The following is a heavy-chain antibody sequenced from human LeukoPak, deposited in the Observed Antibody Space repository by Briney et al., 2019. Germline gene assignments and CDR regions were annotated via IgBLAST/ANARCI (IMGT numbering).Heavy chain of an antibody. CDR3: AREAPFYCSSTSCYGGGWFDP. CDR1: GFTVSSNY. D-gene: IGHD2-2*01. J-gene: IGHJ5*02. CDR2: IYSGGST. V-gene: IGHV3-66*02. Sequence: GGSLRLSCAASGFTVSSNYMSWVRQAPGKGLEWVSVIYSGGSTYYADSVKGRFTISRDNSKNTLYLQMNSLRAEDTAVYYCAREAPFYCSSTSCYGGGWFDPWGQGTLVTVSP.